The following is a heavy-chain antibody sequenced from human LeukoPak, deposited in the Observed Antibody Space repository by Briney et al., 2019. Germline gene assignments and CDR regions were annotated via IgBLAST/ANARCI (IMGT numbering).Heavy chain of an antibody. CDR1: GGSISSHY. Sequence: SETLSLTCTVSGGSISSHYWSWIRQPPGKGLEWIGYIYYSGSANYNPSLKSRVTISGDTSKNRFSLKLSSVTAADSAVYYCASTYRHCSGGSCSYYFDYWGQGTLVTVSS. CDR2: IYYSGSA. V-gene: IGHV4-59*11. J-gene: IGHJ4*02. D-gene: IGHD2-15*01. CDR3: ASTYRHCSGGSCSYYFDY.